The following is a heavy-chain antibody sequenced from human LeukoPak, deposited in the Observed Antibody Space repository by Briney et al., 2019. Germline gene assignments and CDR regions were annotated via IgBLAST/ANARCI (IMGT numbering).Heavy chain of an antibody. Sequence: GGSLRLSCAASGFTFSYYSMHWVRQAPGKGLEWVAVISYDGSNKYYADSVKGRFTISRDNSKNTLYLQMNSLRAEDTAVYYCAREIKFFASSSSDPSFFDYWGQGTLVTVSS. CDR1: GFTFSYYS. J-gene: IGHJ4*02. D-gene: IGHD6-6*01. CDR3: AREIKFFASSSSDPSFFDY. V-gene: IGHV3-30*03. CDR2: ISYDGSNK.